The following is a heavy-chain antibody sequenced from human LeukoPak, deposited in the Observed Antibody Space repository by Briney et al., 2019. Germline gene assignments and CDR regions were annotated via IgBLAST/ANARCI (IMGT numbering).Heavy chain of an antibody. V-gene: IGHV4-61*05. CDR3: ARGSCSGSYFSDY. CDR1: GGSISSSSYY. Sequence: PSETLSLTCTVSGGSISSSSYYWGWIRQPPGKGLEWIGYIYYSGSTNYNPSLKSRVTISVDTSKNQFSLKLSSVTAADTAVYYCARGSCSGSYFSDYWGQGTLVTVSS. D-gene: IGHD1-26*01. J-gene: IGHJ4*02. CDR2: IYYSGST.